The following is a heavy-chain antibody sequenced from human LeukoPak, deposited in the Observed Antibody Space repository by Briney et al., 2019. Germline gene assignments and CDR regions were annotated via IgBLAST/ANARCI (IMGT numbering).Heavy chain of an antibody. CDR3: ARYSHYVRWFDP. J-gene: IGHJ5*02. D-gene: IGHD4-11*01. V-gene: IGHV4-59*01. Sequence: SETLSLICTVSGGSIRSDYWSWIRQPIGKGLEWIGNINYGGSANYNPSLKSRVTISLDTPKNQFSLKLTSVTAADTAVYYCARYSHYVRWFDPWGQGTLVTVSS. CDR2: INYGGSA. CDR1: GGSIRSDY.